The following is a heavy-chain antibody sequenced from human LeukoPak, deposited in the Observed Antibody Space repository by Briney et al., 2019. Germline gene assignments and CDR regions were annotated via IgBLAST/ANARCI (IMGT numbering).Heavy chain of an antibody. Sequence: TSETLSLTCAVSGYSISSGYYWGWIRQPPGKGLEWIGSIYHSGSTYYNPSLKSRVTISVDTSKNQVSLKLSSVTAADTAVYYCARDLGDCSSTSCNPLGWFDPWGQGTLVTVSS. J-gene: IGHJ5*02. CDR1: GYSISSGYY. D-gene: IGHD2-2*01. V-gene: IGHV4-38-2*02. CDR2: IYHSGST. CDR3: ARDLGDCSSTSCNPLGWFDP.